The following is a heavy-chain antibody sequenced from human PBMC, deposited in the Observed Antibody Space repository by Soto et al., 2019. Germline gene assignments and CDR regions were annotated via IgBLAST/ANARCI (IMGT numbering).Heavy chain of an antibody. V-gene: IGHV4-30-4*01. J-gene: IGHJ4*02. D-gene: IGHD5-18*01. Sequence: SETLSLTCTVSGDSISSGAYFWTWIRQTPGKGLEWIGYIYYSGSASYNPSLKSRVTISIDTSKSQFSLKLSSVTAADTAVYYCARGRYSYGPYFDFWGQGTLVTVYS. CDR2: IYYSGSA. CDR3: ARGRYSYGPYFDF. CDR1: GDSISSGAYF.